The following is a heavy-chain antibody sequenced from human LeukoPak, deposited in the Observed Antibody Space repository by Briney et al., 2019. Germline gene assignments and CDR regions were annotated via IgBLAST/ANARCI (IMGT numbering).Heavy chain of an antibody. V-gene: IGHV1-2*02. Sequence: GASLKLSCKASGYTFTGYYMHWVRQAPGHGLEWMGWINPNSGGTNYAQKFQGRVTMTRDTSISTAYMELSRLRSDHTAVYYCARGIAAAGRDCGPGNLVTVSS. J-gene: IGHJ4*02. D-gene: IGHD6-13*01. CDR2: INPNSGGT. CDR3: ARGIAAAGRD. CDR1: GYTFTGYY.